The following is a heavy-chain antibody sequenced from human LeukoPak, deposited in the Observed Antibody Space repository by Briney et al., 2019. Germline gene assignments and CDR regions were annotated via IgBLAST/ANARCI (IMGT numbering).Heavy chain of an antibody. CDR2: INYSGST. D-gene: IGHD4-11*01. Sequence: SSETLSLTCTVSGGSVSSTTYYWSWIRQPPGKGLEWIASINYSGSTYYNPSLKSRVTISVDTSENQFSLKLSSVTAADTAVYYCARLQVRYDYSNYGTIEAFDIWGQGTMVTVSS. CDR3: ARLQVRYDYSNYGTIEAFDI. J-gene: IGHJ3*02. V-gene: IGHV4-39*01. CDR1: GGSVSSTTYY.